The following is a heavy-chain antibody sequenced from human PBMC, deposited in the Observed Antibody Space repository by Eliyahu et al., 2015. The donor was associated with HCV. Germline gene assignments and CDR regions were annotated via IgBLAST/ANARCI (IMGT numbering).Heavy chain of an antibody. Sequence: QVQLQESGPGLVKPSETLSLXCTVSGGSIXSYYXSWIRQPPGKGXEWIXYIYYSGSTNYNPSLKSRVTISVDTSKNQFSLKLSSVTAADTAVYYCARDGVYGYSGYGHDLWGRGTLVTVSS. D-gene: IGHD5-12*01. J-gene: IGHJ2*01. CDR1: GGSIXSYY. V-gene: IGHV4-59*01. CDR2: IYYSGST. CDR3: ARDGVYGYSGYGHDL.